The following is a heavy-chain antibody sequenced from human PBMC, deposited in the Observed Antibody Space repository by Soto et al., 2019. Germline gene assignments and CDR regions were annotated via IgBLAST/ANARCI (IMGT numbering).Heavy chain of an antibody. J-gene: IGHJ6*03. CDR1: GVTFSTYS. CDR3: ARWSRPYYMDV. Sequence: GGSLRLSCAASGVTFSTYSMNWVRQAPGKGLEWVSYISSGSSTMYYADSVKGRFTTSRDNAKNSLYLQMNSLRAEDTAVYYCARWSRPYYMDVWGKGTTVTVSS. V-gene: IGHV3-48*01. CDR2: ISSGSSTM. D-gene: IGHD3-3*01.